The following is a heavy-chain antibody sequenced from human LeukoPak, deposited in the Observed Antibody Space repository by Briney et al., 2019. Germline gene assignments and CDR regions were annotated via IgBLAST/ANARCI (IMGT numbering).Heavy chain of an antibody. CDR2: IYYSGST. CDR3: ARLSPNMVRGVIISYYFDY. V-gene: IGHV4-59*08. J-gene: IGHJ4*02. D-gene: IGHD3-10*01. Sequence: SETLSLTCTVSGGSISSYYWSWIRRPPGKGLEWIGYIYYSGSTNYNPSLKSRVTISVDTSKTQFSLKLSSVTAADTAVYYCARLSPNMVRGVIISYYFDYWGQGTLVTASS. CDR1: GGSISSYY.